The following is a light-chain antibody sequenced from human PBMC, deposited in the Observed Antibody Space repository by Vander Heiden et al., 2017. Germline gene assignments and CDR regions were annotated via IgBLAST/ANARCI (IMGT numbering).Light chain of an antibody. J-gene: IGLJ3*02. CDR2: KDS. CDR3: HCADSSSHYWV. Sequence: SYELTHPPSLSGARGQTARITCSGDALAKQYAYWYHQKPGQAPLLVIYKDSERPSGIPERFSCSSSGTTVTFTTSGVQEEDDADYYCHCADSSSHYWVFGGGTKLTVL. CDR1: ALAKQY. V-gene: IGLV3-25*03.